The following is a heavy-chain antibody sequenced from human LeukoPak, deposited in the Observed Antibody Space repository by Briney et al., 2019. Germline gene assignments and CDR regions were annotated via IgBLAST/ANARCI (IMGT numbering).Heavy chain of an antibody. D-gene: IGHD4-17*01. CDR1: GGSITTYY. V-gene: IGHV4-59*08. Sequence: SETLSLTCTVSGGSITTYYWSWIRQPPGKGLEWIGYIYYSRSTMYNPSLKSRVTISIDTSKNQLSLKVNSVTAADTAVYYCARVDYGDHQYFQHWGQGTLVTVSS. J-gene: IGHJ1*01. CDR2: IYYSRST. CDR3: ARVDYGDHQYFQH.